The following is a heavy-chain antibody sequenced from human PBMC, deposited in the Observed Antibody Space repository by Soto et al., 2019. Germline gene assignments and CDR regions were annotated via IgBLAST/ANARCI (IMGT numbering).Heavy chain of an antibody. Sequence: QVQLVQSGAEVKKPGSSVKVSCKASGGTFSSYAISWVRQAPGQGLEWMGGIIPIFGTANYAQKFQGRVTITADKSTSTAYMELSSLRSEDTAVYYCARDYSGYDRTGVRNWFDPWGQGTLVTVSS. V-gene: IGHV1-69*06. D-gene: IGHD5-12*01. J-gene: IGHJ5*02. CDR2: IIPIFGTA. CDR3: ARDYSGYDRTGVRNWFDP. CDR1: GGTFSSYA.